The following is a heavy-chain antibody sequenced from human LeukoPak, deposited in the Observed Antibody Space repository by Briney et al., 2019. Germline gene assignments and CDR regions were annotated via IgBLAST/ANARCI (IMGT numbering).Heavy chain of an antibody. J-gene: IGHJ3*02. V-gene: IGHV4-61*02. CDR3: ARGIGTSYDSSRDAFDM. D-gene: IGHD3-22*01. CDR2: IYSPGTN. Sequence: SQTLSLTCTVSAGSISSGDYYWSWIRQPAGKGLEWIGRIYSPGTNYNYNPSLKSRVTISIDTSKNQFSLKLTSVTAADTAVYYCARGIGTSYDSSRDAFDMWGQGTMVTVSS. CDR1: AGSISSGDYY.